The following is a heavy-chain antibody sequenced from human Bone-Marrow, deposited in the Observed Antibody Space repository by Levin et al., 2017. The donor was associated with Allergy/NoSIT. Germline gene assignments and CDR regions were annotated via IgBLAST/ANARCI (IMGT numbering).Heavy chain of an antibody. V-gene: IGHV1-2*02. Sequence: EASVKVSCKVSGDRFSAYNIHWVRQAPGEGLEWMGWVNGNTGATNYPQKFQGRVTMTRDTSITTAYMDLSSLTADDTAVYYCATDPLINPYYYGLDVWGQGTTVTVSS. D-gene: IGHD2-8*01. J-gene: IGHJ6*02. CDR3: ATDPLINPYYYGLDV. CDR2: VNGNTGAT. CDR1: GDRFSAYN.